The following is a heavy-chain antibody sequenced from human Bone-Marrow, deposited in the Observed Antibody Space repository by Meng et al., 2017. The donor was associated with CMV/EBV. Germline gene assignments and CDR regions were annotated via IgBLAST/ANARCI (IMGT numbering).Heavy chain of an antibody. CDR1: GGSISRYNYY. V-gene: IGHV4-61*02. CDR2: IYTSGST. Sequence: GGSISRYNYYWRWIRQPAGKGLEWIGRIYTSGSTNYNPSLKGRVTISVDTSKNQFSLKLSSVTAADTAVYYCARDKCTSSSCYNWFDPWGQGTLVTVSS. J-gene: IGHJ5*02. D-gene: IGHD2-2*01. CDR3: ARDKCTSSSCYNWFDP.